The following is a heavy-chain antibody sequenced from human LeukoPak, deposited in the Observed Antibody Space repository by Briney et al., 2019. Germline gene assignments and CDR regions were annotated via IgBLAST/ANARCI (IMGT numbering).Heavy chain of an antibody. V-gene: IGHV1-2*02. J-gene: IGHJ4*02. CDR3: ARVDGGEWYYFDY. D-gene: IGHD2-8*02. CDR1: GYTFTGYY. CDR2: INTNNGGT. Sequence: SVKASCKASGYTFTGYYIHWVRQPPGQGREWMGWINTNNGGTNYAQKFEGRVTMTLDTCISTGYMELSRLRSDDTAISFCARVDGGEWYYFDYWGQGTLVTVFS.